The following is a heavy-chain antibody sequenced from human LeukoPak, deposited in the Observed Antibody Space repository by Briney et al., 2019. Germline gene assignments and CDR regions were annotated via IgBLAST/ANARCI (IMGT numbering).Heavy chain of an antibody. CDR1: GFTFSSYS. CDR2: ISSSSSSYI. V-gene: IGHV3-21*01. CDR3: ARGGYSGYDSPDY. D-gene: IGHD5-12*01. Sequence: PGGSLRLSCAASGFTFSSYSMNWVRQAPGKGLEWVSSISSSSSSYIYYADSVKGRFTISRDNAKNSLYLQMNSLRAEDTAVYYCARGGYSGYDSPDYWGQGTLVTVSS. J-gene: IGHJ4*02.